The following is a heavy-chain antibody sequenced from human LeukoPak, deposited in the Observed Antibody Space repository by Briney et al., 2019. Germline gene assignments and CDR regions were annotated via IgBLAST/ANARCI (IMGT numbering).Heavy chain of an antibody. V-gene: IGHV4-30-4*08. Sequence: SETLSLTCTVSGGSISSGDYYWSWIRQPPGKGLEWIGYIYYSGSTYYNPSLKSRVTISVDTSKNQFSLKLSSVTAADTAVYYCARSVQDYYDSSGYFMYYFDYWGQGTLVTVSS. CDR3: ARSVQDYYDSSGYFMYYFDY. J-gene: IGHJ4*02. CDR1: GGSISSGDYY. CDR2: IYYSGST. D-gene: IGHD3-22*01.